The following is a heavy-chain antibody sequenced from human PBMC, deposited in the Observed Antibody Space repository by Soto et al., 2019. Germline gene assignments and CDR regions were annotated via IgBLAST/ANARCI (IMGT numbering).Heavy chain of an antibody. CDR2: ISGSGGST. CDR1: GFTFSSYA. D-gene: IGHD6-6*01. J-gene: IGHJ4*02. Sequence: EVQLLESGGGLVQPGGSLRLSCAASGFTFSSYAMSWVRQAPGKGLEWVSAISGSGGSTYYADSVKGRFTISRDNSKNTLYLQMNSLRAEDTAVYYCAKDPDEYSSSGGGMDYWGQGTLVTVSS. V-gene: IGHV3-23*01. CDR3: AKDPDEYSSSGGGMDY.